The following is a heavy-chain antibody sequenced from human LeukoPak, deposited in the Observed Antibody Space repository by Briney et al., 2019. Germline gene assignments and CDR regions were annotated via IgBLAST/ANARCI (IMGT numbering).Heavy chain of an antibody. Sequence: PGGSLRLSCAASGFTFSSYAMSWVRQAPGKGLEWVSSISSSSSYIYYADSVKGRFTISRDNAKNSLYLQMNSLRAEDTAVYYCARLIVAIDYWGQGTLVTVSS. CDR3: ARLIVAIDY. D-gene: IGHD5-12*01. V-gene: IGHV3-21*01. CDR1: GFTFSSYA. CDR2: ISSSSSYI. J-gene: IGHJ4*02.